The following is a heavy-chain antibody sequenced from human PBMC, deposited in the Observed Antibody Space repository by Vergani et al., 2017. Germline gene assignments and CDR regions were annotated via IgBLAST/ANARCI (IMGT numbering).Heavy chain of an antibody. CDR3: ERNPDVWSASRNLEFDY. CDR2: ISGYTGYT. V-gene: IGHV1-18*01. J-gene: IGHJ4*02. CDR1: GYTFSSYR. D-gene: IGHD3-3*01. Sequence: QAKLLQSGDEVRKPGAPVKVSCKPSGYTFSSYRISWVRQAPGQGLDWLGWISGYTGYTKYPPRLQGRLTMTAETSTTTAFMELRSLRSDDTAMYYCERNPDVWSASRNLEFDYWGQGTLVTVSS.